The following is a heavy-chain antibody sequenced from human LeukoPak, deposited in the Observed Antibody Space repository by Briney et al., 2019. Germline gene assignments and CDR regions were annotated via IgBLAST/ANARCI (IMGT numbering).Heavy chain of an antibody. CDR1: GFTVSSNY. Sequence: PGGSLRLSCAASGFTVSSNYMSWVRQAPGKGLEWVSVIYSGGSTCYADSVKGRFTISRDNSKNTLYLQMNSLRAEDTAVYYCARSEARYNWFDPWGQGTLVTVSS. CDR2: IYSGGST. CDR3: ARSEARYNWFDP. J-gene: IGHJ5*02. V-gene: IGHV3-53*01.